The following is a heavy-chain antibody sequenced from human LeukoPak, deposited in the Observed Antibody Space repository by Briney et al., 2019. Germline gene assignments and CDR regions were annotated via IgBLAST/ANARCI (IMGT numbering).Heavy chain of an antibody. D-gene: IGHD5-18*01. J-gene: IGHJ4*02. Sequence: GESLKISCKGSGYSFTTYWIGWMRQMPGKGLEWMGIIYPGDSDTRYSPSFQGQVTISADKSISTAYLQWSSLKASDTAMYYCARSSRGYSYGFLYYFDYWGQGTLVTVSS. CDR3: ARSSRGYSYGFLYYFDY. V-gene: IGHV5-51*01. CDR2: IYPGDSDT. CDR1: GYSFTTYW.